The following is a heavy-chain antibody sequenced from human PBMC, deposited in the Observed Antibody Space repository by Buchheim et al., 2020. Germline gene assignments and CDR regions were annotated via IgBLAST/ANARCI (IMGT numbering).Heavy chain of an antibody. CDR2: VNPKTGDA. CDR1: GGTFSSYA. V-gene: IGHV1-2*02. D-gene: IGHD3-22*01. CDR3: ATSRGYYYPMDV. J-gene: IGHJ6*02. Sequence: QVQLVQSGAEVKKPGSSVKVSCKASGGTFSSYAISWMRRAPGRGLEWMGWVNPKTGDATYAHKIYARVTMTRDTSLNIAYMELRNLRSDDTAVYYCATSRGYYYPMDVWGQGTT.